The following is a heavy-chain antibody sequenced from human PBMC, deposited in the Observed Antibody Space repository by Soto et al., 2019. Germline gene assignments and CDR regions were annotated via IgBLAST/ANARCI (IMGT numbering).Heavy chain of an antibody. Sequence: ASVKVSCKASGYTFTSYYMHWVRQAPGQGLEWMGIINPSGGSTSYAQKFQGRVTMTRDTSTSTVYMELSSLRSEDTAVYYCARDSMVRGVSAGMDVWGQGTTVTV. CDR1: GYTFTSYY. CDR2: INPSGGST. CDR3: ARDSMVRGVSAGMDV. V-gene: IGHV1-46*01. D-gene: IGHD3-10*01. J-gene: IGHJ6*02.